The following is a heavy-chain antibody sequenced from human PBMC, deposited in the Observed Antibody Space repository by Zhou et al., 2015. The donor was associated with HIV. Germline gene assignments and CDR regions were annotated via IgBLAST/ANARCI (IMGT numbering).Heavy chain of an antibody. CDR1: GYAFTYYA. D-gene: IGHD3-10*01. V-gene: IGHV1-69*13. J-gene: IGHJ6*01. CDR2: ITPTFGGA. Sequence: QVLLVQSGAEVKKPGASVKVSCKTSGYAFTYYAISWVRQAPGQGLEWMGGITPTFGGADYAQKLHGRVTITADESTRTAYMELSSLRSDDTAVYYCARGKLLWFGGSGHYVMDVWGQGTTVTVSS. CDR3: ARGKLLWFGGSGHYVMDV.